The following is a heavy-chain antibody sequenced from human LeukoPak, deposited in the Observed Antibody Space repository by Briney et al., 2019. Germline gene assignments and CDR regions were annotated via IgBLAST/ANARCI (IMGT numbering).Heavy chain of an antibody. Sequence: ASVKVSCKASGGTFSSYAISWVRQAPGQGLEWTGGIIPIFGTANYAQKFQGRVTITADESTSTAYMELSSLRSEDTAVYYCARDRPSYSYGNYFDYWGQGTLVTVSS. CDR3: ARDRPSYSYGNYFDY. CDR2: IIPIFGTA. D-gene: IGHD5-18*01. V-gene: IGHV1-69*13. CDR1: GGTFSSYA. J-gene: IGHJ4*02.